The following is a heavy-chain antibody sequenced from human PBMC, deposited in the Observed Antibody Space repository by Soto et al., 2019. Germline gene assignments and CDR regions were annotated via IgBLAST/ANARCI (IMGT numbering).Heavy chain of an antibody. J-gene: IGHJ6*02. D-gene: IGHD2-2*01. CDR1: GYTFTSYG. CDR2: ISAYNGNT. V-gene: IGHV1-18*01. CDR3: ASSVVPAATYYHYGMDV. Sequence: ASVKVSCKASGYTFTSYGISWVRQAPGQGLEWMGWISAYNGNTNYAQKLQGRVTMTTDTSTSTAYMELRSLRSDDTAVYYCASSVVPAATYYHYGMDVWGQGTTVTVSS.